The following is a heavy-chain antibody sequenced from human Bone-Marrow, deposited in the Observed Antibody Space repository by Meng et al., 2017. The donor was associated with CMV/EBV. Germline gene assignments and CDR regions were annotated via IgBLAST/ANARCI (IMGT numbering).Heavy chain of an antibody. V-gene: IGHV4-59*01. CDR1: GGSISSYY. D-gene: IGHD3-3*01. Sequence: SETLSLTCTVSGGSISSYYWSWIRQPPGKGLEWIGYIYYSGSTNYNPSLKSRVTISVDTSKNQFSLKLSSVTAADTAVYYCARGIITIFGVVHDAFDIWGHGTMVTVSS. J-gene: IGHJ3*02. CDR3: ARGIITIFGVVHDAFDI. CDR2: IYYSGST.